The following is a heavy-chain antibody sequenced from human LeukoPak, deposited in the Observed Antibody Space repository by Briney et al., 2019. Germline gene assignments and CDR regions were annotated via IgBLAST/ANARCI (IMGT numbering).Heavy chain of an antibody. CDR1: GGSISSYY. CDR2: IYYSGST. J-gene: IGHJ1*01. D-gene: IGHD1-1*01. Sequence: PSETLSLTCTVSGGSISSYYWSWIRQPPGKGQEWIGYIYYSGSTNYNPSLKSRVTISVDTSKNQFSLKLSSVTAADTAVYYCARDPTGTYFQHWGQGTLVTVSS. CDR3: ARDPTGTYFQH. V-gene: IGHV4-59*01.